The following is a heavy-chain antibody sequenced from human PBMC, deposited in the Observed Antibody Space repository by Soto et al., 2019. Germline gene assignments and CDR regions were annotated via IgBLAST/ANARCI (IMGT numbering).Heavy chain of an antibody. J-gene: IGHJ2*01. D-gene: IGHD1-26*01. CDR1: GGSISSSNW. Sequence: QVQLQESGPGLVKPSGTLSLTCAVSGGSISSSNWWSWVRQPPGKGLEWIGEIYHSGSTNYNPSLKSRXXIXVXXSQNHFSLKLSSVTAADTAVYYCARESTGALYFALWGRGALVTVSS. CDR2: IYHSGST. V-gene: IGHV4-4*02. CDR3: ARESTGALYFAL.